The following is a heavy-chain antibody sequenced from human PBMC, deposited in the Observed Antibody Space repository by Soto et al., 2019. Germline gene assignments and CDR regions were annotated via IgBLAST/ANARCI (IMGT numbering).Heavy chain of an antibody. CDR3: AKVSLGATTITDYSYYGMDV. J-gene: IGHJ6*02. Sequence: GGSLRLSCVASGVTFNNYAITWVRQAPGKGLEWVSGISGAGDTTYYADSVKGRFTISRDNPKNTLYLQMNSLRVEDTAVYYCAKVSLGATTITDYSYYGMDVWGQGATVTVSS. CDR2: ISGAGDTT. CDR1: GVTFNNYA. V-gene: IGHV3-23*01. D-gene: IGHD1-26*01.